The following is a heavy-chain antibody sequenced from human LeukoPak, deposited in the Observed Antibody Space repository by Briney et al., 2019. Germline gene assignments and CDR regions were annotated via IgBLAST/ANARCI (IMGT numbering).Heavy chain of an antibody. D-gene: IGHD2-2*01. J-gene: IGHJ4*02. CDR2: ISAYNGDT. CDR1: GYTFTSFG. V-gene: IGHV1-18*01. CDR3: ARDHSSSCQLLDY. Sequence: ASVKVSCKASGYTFTSFGVTWVRQAPRQGLEWMGWISAYNGDTNYAQKFQGRLTMTTDISTNTAYIELRSLRSDDTAVYYCARDHSSSCQLLDYWGQGTLVTVSS.